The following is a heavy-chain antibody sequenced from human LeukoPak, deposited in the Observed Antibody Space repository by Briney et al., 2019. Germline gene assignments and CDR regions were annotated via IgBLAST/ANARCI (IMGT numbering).Heavy chain of an antibody. CDR2: ISSSSSYI. J-gene: IGHJ4*02. V-gene: IGHV3-21*04. D-gene: IGHD1-26*01. CDR1: GFTFSSYS. Sequence: PGGSLRLSCAASGFTFSSYSMIWVRQAPGKGLEWVSSISSSSSYIYYADSVKGRFTISRDNAKNSLYLQMNSLRAEDTAVYYCARSKWELQEGLDYWGQGTLVTVSS. CDR3: ARSKWELQEGLDY.